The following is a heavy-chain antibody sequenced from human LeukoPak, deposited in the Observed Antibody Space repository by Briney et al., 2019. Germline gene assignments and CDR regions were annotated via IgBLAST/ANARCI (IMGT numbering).Heavy chain of an antibody. Sequence: SETLSLTCAVYGVSFSGYYWSWIRQPPGKGLEWIGEINHSGSTNYNPSLESRVTISVDTSKNQFSLKLSSVTAADTAVYYCARRRRITMIVVGHFDYWGQGTLVTVSS. D-gene: IGHD3-22*01. CDR2: INHSGST. V-gene: IGHV4-34*01. CDR1: GVSFSGYY. CDR3: ARRRRITMIVVGHFDY. J-gene: IGHJ4*02.